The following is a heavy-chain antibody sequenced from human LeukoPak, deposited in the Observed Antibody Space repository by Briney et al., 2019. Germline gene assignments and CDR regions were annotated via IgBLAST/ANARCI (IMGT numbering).Heavy chain of an antibody. CDR2: ISSNGGGP. V-gene: IGHV3-64D*06. J-gene: IGHJ2*01. D-gene: IGHD6-19*01. CDR3: VRQLAVPGPGYFDL. CDR1: GFTFSSYA. Sequence: RGGPLRLSCSASGFTFSSYAMHWVRQAPGEGLEYVSAISSNGGGPYYADSVKGRFTISRDNSKNTLYLQMSSLRAEDTAVYYCVRQLAVPGPGYFDLWGRGTLVTVSS.